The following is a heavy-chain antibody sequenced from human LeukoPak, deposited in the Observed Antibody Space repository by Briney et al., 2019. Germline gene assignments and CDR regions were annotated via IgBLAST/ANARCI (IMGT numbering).Heavy chain of an antibody. CDR1: GFTFSSYS. CDR3: ARIGRSITMVRGVISYFDY. D-gene: IGHD3-10*01. J-gene: IGHJ4*02. CDR2: ISSSSSYI. Sequence: PGGSLRLSCAASGFTFSSYSMNWVRQAPGKGLEWVSSISSSSSYIYYADSVKGRFTISRDNAKNSLYLQMNSLRAEDTAVYYCARIGRSITMVRGVISYFDYWGQGTLVTVSS. V-gene: IGHV3-21*01.